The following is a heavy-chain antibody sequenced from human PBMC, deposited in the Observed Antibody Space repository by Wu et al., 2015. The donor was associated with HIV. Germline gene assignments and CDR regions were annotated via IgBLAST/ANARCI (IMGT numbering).Heavy chain of an antibody. CDR2: VIPVIGTP. CDR3: ARGLRDILTGYYSAFHY. Sequence: QVQLVQSGAEVKKPGSSVKVSCKASGGGFNSYAISWVRQAPGQGLEWMGGVIPVIGTPNYSQRFQGRVTITTDEYTATVYMEVSSLRSEDTAIYYCARGLRDILTGYYSAFHYWGQGTLVTVSS. J-gene: IGHJ4*02. V-gene: IGHV1-69*05. D-gene: IGHD3-9*01. CDR1: GGGFNSYA.